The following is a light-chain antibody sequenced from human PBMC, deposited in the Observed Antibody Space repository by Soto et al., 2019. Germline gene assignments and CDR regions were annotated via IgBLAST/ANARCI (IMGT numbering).Light chain of an antibody. CDR1: QSVSSSY. J-gene: IGKJ1*01. Sequence: EIVLTQSPGTLSLSPGERATLSCRASQSVSSSYLAWYQQKPGQAPMLLIYDASSRATGIPDRFSGSGSGTDFTLTISRLEPEDFAVYYCQQYGSSPPWTFGQGTKVEIK. CDR3: QQYGSSPPWT. CDR2: DAS. V-gene: IGKV3-20*01.